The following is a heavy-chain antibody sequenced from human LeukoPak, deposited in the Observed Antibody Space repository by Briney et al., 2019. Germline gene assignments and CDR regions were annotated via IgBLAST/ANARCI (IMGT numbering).Heavy chain of an antibody. CDR3: ARHGGNQSLDY. V-gene: IGHV1-69*04. CDR1: EGTLSSYA. J-gene: IGHJ4*02. Sequence: SVKVSCKASEGTLSSYAISWVRQAPGQGLEWMGRIIPIFGIANYAQKFQGRVTITADKSTSTAYMELSSLRSEDTAVYYCARHGGNQSLDYWGQGTLVTVSS. CDR2: IIPIFGIA. D-gene: IGHD4-23*01.